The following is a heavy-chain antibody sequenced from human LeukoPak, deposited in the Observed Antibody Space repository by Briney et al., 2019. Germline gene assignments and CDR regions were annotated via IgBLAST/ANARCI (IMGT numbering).Heavy chain of an antibody. CDR1: GGTFSSYA. J-gene: IGHJ5*02. Sequence: GASVKVSCKASGGTFSSYAISWVRQAPGQGLAWMGGIIPIFGTANYAQKFQGRVTITADESTSTAYMELSSLRSEDTAVHYCARDAGKRLRWNWFDPWGQGTLVTVSS. V-gene: IGHV1-69*13. CDR2: IIPIFGTA. CDR3: ARDAGKRLRWNWFDP. D-gene: IGHD5-12*01.